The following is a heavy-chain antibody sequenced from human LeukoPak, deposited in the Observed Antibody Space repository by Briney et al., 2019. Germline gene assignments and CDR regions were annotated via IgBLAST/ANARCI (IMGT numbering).Heavy chain of an antibody. D-gene: IGHD3-10*01. V-gene: IGHV4-39*07. CDR1: GGSISSSSYY. J-gene: IGHJ3*02. CDR2: IYYSGST. Sequence: PSETLSLTCTVSGGSISSSSYYWGWIRQPPGKGLEWIGSIYYSGSTYYNPSLKSRVSISVDTSKNQFSLKLSSVTAADTAVYYCARERFGELGDAFDIWGQGTMVAVSS. CDR3: ARERFGELGDAFDI.